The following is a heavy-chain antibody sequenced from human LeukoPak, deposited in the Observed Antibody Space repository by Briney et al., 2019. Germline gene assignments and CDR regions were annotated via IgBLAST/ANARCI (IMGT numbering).Heavy chain of an antibody. CDR3: ARQRRGSIAAAGNDY. CDR2: IIPIFGTA. Sequence: GSSVKVSCKASGGTFSSYAISWVRQAPGQGLEWMGGIIPIFGTANYAQKFQGRVTITADESTSTAYVELSSLRSEDTAVYYCARQRRGSIAAAGNDYWGQGTLVTVSS. D-gene: IGHD6-13*01. J-gene: IGHJ4*02. V-gene: IGHV1-69*01. CDR1: GGTFSSYA.